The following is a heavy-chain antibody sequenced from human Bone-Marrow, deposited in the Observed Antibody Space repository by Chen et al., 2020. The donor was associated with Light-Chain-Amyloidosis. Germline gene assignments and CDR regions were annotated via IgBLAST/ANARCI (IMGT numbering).Heavy chain of an antibody. Sequence: QVQLQESGPGLVKPSETLSLTCTVSGGFINNYYWSWIRQPAGKGLQLIGRVHTSGSSNYNPSLRSRVTMSVDTSKNNFFLNLTSVTAADTAVYYCARGSVVYGFDYWGQGILVTVSS. V-gene: IGHV4-4*07. CDR2: VHTSGSS. CDR1: GGFINNYY. D-gene: IGHD2-8*01. CDR3: ARGSVVYGFDY. J-gene: IGHJ4*02.